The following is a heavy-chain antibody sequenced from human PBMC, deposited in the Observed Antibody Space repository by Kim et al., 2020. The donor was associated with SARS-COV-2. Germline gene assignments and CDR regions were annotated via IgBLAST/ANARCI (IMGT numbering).Heavy chain of an antibody. Sequence: SETLSLTCTVSGGSISSSSYYWGWIRQPPGKGLEWIGSIYYSGSTYYNPSLKSRVTISVDTSKNQFSLKLSSVTAADTAVYYCARDLDGDTALTYYYYGMDVWGQGTTVTVSS. V-gene: IGHV4-39*07. CDR3: ARDLDGDTALTYYYYGMDV. CDR1: GGSISSSSYY. J-gene: IGHJ6*02. D-gene: IGHD4-17*01. CDR2: IYYSGST.